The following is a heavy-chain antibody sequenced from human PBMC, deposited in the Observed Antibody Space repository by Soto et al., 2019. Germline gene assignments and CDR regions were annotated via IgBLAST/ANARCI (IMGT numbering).Heavy chain of an antibody. CDR1: GFTFSNYA. Sequence: EVQMLESGGGLVQPGGSLRLSCEASGFTFSNYAMTWVRQAPGKGLEWVSHMTGTGATTYYADSVKGRFTISRDNSKKTLSLQMNSLRADDTAVYYCARDQYFGSGTAFDSWGQGTLVTVSS. V-gene: IGHV3-23*01. CDR2: MTGTGATT. J-gene: IGHJ4*02. CDR3: ARDQYFGSGTAFDS. D-gene: IGHD3-10*01.